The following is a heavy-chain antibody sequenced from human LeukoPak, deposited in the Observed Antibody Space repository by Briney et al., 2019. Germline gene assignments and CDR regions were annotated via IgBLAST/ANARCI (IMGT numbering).Heavy chain of an antibody. CDR3: ARRQWWIQEEDNWFDP. CDR2: IYYSGST. J-gene: IGHJ5*02. V-gene: IGHV4-39*01. Sequence: SETLSLTCTVSGGSINTSAKYWGWIRQSPGKGLEWIGSIYYSGSTSYNPSPKSRVTISADMSKNQFSLKLSSVTAADTAVYYCARRQWWIQEEDNWFDPWGQGTLVTVSS. CDR1: GGSINTSAKY. D-gene: IGHD5-18*01.